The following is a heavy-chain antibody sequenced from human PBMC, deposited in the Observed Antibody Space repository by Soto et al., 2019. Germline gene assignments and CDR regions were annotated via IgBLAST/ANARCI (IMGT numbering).Heavy chain of an antibody. CDR3: AREVENDFWSGYGYNWFDP. CDR2: ISAYNGNT. V-gene: IGHV1-18*01. D-gene: IGHD3-3*01. CDR1: GYTFTSYG. J-gene: IGHJ5*02. Sequence: GASVKVSCKASGYTFTSYGISWVRQAPGQGLEWMGWISAYNGNTNYAQKLQGRVTMTTDTSTSTAYMELRSLRSDDTAVYYCAREVENDFWSGYGYNWFDPWGQGTLVTVSS.